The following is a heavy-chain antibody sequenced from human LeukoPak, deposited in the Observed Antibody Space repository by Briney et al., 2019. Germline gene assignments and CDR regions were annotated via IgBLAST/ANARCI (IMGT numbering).Heavy chain of an antibody. D-gene: IGHD1-14*01. CDR2: FNSDGITT. CDR3: ARGRYYFDS. J-gene: IGHJ4*02. V-gene: IGHV3-74*01. Sequence: AGGSLRLSCAASGFTFSSYWMHWVRQAPGKGLVWVSRFNSDGITTSYADSVKGRFSISRDNAKNTLYLQMNSLRAEDTAVYYCARGRYYFDSWGQGILVTVSS. CDR1: GFTFSSYW.